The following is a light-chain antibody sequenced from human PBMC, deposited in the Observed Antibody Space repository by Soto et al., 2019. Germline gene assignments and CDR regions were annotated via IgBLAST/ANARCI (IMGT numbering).Light chain of an antibody. CDR3: QHRSNWPQT. J-gene: IGKJ1*01. Sequence: EIVLTQSPATLCLSPGERAALSCRASQSVGSFLAWYQQKPGQAPRLLIYDASNRATDIPARFSGSGSGTDFTLTISSLEPEDFAVYYCQHRSNWPQTFGQGTKVEIK. CDR2: DAS. V-gene: IGKV3-11*01. CDR1: QSVGSF.